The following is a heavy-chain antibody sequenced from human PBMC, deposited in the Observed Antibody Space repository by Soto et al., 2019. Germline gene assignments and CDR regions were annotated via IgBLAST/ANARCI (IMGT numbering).Heavy chain of an antibody. CDR2: IYYSGST. CDR3: ARNDFWSGYYTGNRDY. V-gene: IGHV4-61*01. D-gene: IGHD3-3*01. Sequence: QVQLQESGPGLVKPSETLSLTCTVSGGSVSSGSYYWSWIRQPPGKGLEWIGYIYYSGSTNYNPSLKSRATISVDTSKNQFSLKLSSVTAADTAVYYCARNDFWSGYYTGNRDYWGQGTLVTVSS. CDR1: GGSVSSGSYY. J-gene: IGHJ4*02.